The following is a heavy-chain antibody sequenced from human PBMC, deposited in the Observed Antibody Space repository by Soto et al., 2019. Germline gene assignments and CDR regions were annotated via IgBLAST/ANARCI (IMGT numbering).Heavy chain of an antibody. V-gene: IGHV3-23*01. J-gene: IGHJ4*02. CDR3: AGGVVVVPAAAFDY. CDR1: GFTFSSYA. D-gene: IGHD2-2*01. CDR2: ISGSGGST. Sequence: EVQLLESGGGLVQPGGSLRLSCEASGFTFSSYAMSWVRQAPGKGLEWVSAISGSGGSTYYADSVKGRFTISRDNSKNTLYLQMNSLRAEDTAVYYCAGGVVVVPAAAFDYWGQGTLVTVSS.